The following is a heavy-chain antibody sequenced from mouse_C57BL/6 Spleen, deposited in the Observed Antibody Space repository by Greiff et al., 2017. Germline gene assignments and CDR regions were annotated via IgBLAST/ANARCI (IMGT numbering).Heavy chain of an antibody. CDR3: AGGLGRFAY. Sequence: EVQLQQSGPELVKPGASVKIPCKASGYTFTDYNMDWVKQSHGKSLEWIGDINPNNGGTIYNQKFKGKATLTVDKSSSTAYMELRSLTSEDTAVYYCAGGLGRFAYWGQGTLVTVSA. CDR2: INPNNGGT. V-gene: IGHV1-18*01. CDR1: GYTFTDYN. J-gene: IGHJ3*01. D-gene: IGHD4-1*01.